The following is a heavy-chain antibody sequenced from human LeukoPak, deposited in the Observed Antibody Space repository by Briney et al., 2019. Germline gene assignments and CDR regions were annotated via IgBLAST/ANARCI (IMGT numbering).Heavy chain of an antibody. Sequence: SVKVSCKASGGTFSSYAISWVRQAPGQGLEWMGRIIPILGIANYAQKFQGRVTITADRSTSTAYMELSSLRSEDTAVYYCARDSTTDLYYYYYGMDVWGQGTTVTVSS. V-gene: IGHV1-69*04. CDR1: GGTFSSYA. J-gene: IGHJ6*02. D-gene: IGHD4-11*01. CDR2: IIPILGIA. CDR3: ARDSTTDLYYYYYGMDV.